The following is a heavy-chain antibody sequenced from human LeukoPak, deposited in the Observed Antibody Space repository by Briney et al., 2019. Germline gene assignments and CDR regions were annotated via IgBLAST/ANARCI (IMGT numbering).Heavy chain of an antibody. CDR1: GFIFSNYA. CDR2: ISGSDGAT. V-gene: IGHV3-23*01. Sequence: GGSLRLSCAASGFIFSNYAMTWVRQAPGKGLEWVSTISGSDGATYYADSVKGRFTIFRDDSKNTLFLQMNSLRADDTAVYYCAKMGTMTTQTTHLDYWGQGTLVTVSS. CDR3: AKMGTMTTQTTHLDY. J-gene: IGHJ4*02. D-gene: IGHD4-17*01.